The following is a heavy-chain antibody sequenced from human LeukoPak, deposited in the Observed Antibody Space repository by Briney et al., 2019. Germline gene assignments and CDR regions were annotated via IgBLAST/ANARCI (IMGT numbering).Heavy chain of an antibody. CDR1: GGSISSGSYY. Sequence: NSSETLSLTCTVSGGSISSGSYYWSWIRQPAGKGLEWIGRIYSSGSTNYNPSLKSRVAISVDTSRNQFSLKLSSVTAADTALYYCARDNGRIARHVFDRGPFDPWGQGTLVTVSS. J-gene: IGHJ5*02. D-gene: IGHD6-13*01. CDR3: ARDNGRIARHVFDRGPFDP. V-gene: IGHV4-61*02. CDR2: IYSSGST.